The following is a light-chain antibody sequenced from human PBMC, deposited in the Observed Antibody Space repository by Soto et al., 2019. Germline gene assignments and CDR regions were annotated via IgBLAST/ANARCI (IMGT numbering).Light chain of an antibody. Sequence: EIEMTQSPATLSVSPGERATLSCRASQSVSSNFAWYQQKPGQAPRLLIYGASTRATGIPARFSGSGSGTEFTLTISSLQSEDFAVYYCQQYNNWPPFGYTFGQGTKLEIK. J-gene: IGKJ2*01. CDR1: QSVSSN. V-gene: IGKV3-15*01. CDR3: QQYNNWPPFGYT. CDR2: GAS.